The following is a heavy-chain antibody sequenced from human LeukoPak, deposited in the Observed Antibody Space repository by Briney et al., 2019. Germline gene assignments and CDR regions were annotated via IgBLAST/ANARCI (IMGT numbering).Heavy chain of an antibody. CDR3: ARDPSGSYYLSGAFDI. CDR1: GGSISTYY. Sequence: KPSETLSLTCTVSGGSISTYYWSWIRQPPGKGLEWIGYIYYSGSTNYNPSLKSRVTISVDTSKNQFSLKLSSVTAADTAVYYCARDPSGSYYLSGAFDIWGRGTMVTVSS. D-gene: IGHD1-26*01. V-gene: IGHV4-59*01. J-gene: IGHJ3*02. CDR2: IYYSGST.